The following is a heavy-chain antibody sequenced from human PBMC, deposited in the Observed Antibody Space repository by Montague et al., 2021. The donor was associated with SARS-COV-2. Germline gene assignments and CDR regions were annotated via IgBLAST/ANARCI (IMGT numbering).Heavy chain of an antibody. CDR1: GFTFNNYA. CDR2: ISYDGSNK. D-gene: IGHD6-19*01. V-gene: IGHV3-30*09. Sequence: SLRLSCAASGFTFNNYAMHWVRQAPGKGLEWVAIISYDGSNKYYADSVKGRFAISRDNSKNTLYLQMNGLRAEVTAVYYCVRASLIKARIAVAGTTVYWGQGTLVTTSS. CDR3: VRASLIKARIAVAGTTVY. J-gene: IGHJ4*02.